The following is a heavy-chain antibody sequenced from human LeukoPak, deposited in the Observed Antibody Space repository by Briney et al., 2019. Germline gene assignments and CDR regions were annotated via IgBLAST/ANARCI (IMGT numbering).Heavy chain of an antibody. D-gene: IGHD3-10*01. V-gene: IGHV4-38-2*02. J-gene: IGHJ4*02. Sequence: PSETLSLTCTVSGYSISSGYYWGWIRQPPGKGLEWIGSIYHSGSTYYNPSLKSRVTISVDTSKNQFSLKLSSVTAADTAVYYCARVLLWFGESIDYWGQGTLVTVSS. CDR3: ARVLLWFGESIDY. CDR1: GYSISSGYY. CDR2: IYHSGST.